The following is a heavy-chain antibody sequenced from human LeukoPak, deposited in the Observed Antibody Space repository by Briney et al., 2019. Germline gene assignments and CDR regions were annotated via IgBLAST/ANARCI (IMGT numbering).Heavy chain of an antibody. CDR3: ARWSVATGTFAFDY. CDR2: IYTSGST. D-gene: IGHD2-21*02. V-gene: IGHV4-4*07. CDR1: GGSISTYY. J-gene: IGHJ4*02. Sequence: SETLSLTCTVSGGSISTYYWTWIRQPAGKGLEWIGRIYTSGSTNYNPSLKSRVTMSVDTSKNQFSLNLSSVTAADTAVYYCARWSVATGTFAFDYWGQGTQVTVSS.